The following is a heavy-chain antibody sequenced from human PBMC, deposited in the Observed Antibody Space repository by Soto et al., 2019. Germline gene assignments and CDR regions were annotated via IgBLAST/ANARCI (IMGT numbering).Heavy chain of an antibody. Sequence: QVQLVESGGGVVQPGRSLRLSCAASGFTFTTYGMHWVRRAPGKGLEWVAVISYDGSNKYYADSLKGRFTISRDNSKNTLYLQVNSLRAEDTAIYYCAKDERSYYYYYGMDVWGQGTTVTVSS. V-gene: IGHV3-30*18. J-gene: IGHJ6*02. CDR3: AKDERSYYYYYGMDV. CDR2: ISYDGSNK. CDR1: GFTFTTYG.